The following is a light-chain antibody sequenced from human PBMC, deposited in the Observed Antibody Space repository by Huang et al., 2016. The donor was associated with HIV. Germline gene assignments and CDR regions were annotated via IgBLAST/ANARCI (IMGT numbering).Light chain of an antibody. V-gene: IGKV3-20*01. Sequence: EIVLTQSPGTLSLSPGERDTLSCRASQSVSSSHLACDPQKPGQSPMRSIYEASSRAPGIPDRVSGSGSGTDFTLTISRLEPEDFTVYYCQQYGSSQLTFGGGTKVEIK. CDR3: QQYGSSQLT. J-gene: IGKJ4*01. CDR1: QSVSSSH. CDR2: EAS.